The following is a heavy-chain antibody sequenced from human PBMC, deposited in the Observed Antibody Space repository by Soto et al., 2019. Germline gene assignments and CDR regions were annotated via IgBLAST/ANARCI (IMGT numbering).Heavy chain of an antibody. CDR1: GFTFSSYA. J-gene: IGHJ4*02. D-gene: IGHD6-13*01. CDR2: ISGSDGST. Sequence: EVQLLESGGGLVQPGGSLRLSCAASGFTFSSYAMNWVRQAPGKGLEWVSVISGSDGSTYYAYSVQGRFTISRDNSKNTLNLQMNSLRAEDTAVYYCARRSSSWYFDSWGQGTLVTVSS. V-gene: IGHV3-23*01. CDR3: ARRSSSWYFDS.